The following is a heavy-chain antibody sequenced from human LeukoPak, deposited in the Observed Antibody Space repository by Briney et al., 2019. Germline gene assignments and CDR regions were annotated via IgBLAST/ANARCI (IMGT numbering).Heavy chain of an antibody. D-gene: IGHD4-23*01. V-gene: IGHV4-59*01. Sequence: SETLSLTCTVSGGSISSYYWSWIRQPPGKGLEWIGYIYYSGSTNYNPSLKSRVTISVDTSKNQFSLKLSSVTAADTAVYYCARAWGNSRYFDYWGRGTLVTVSS. J-gene: IGHJ4*02. CDR3: ARAWGNSRYFDY. CDR1: GGSISSYY. CDR2: IYYSGST.